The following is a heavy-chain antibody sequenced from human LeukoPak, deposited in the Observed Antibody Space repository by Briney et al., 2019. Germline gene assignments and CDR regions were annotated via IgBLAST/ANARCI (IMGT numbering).Heavy chain of an antibody. V-gene: IGHV1-69*05. D-gene: IGHD3-10*01. CDR1: GGTFSSYA. J-gene: IGHJ4*02. CDR3: ARDGAPYGGSGSYYPLYYFDY. Sequence: GSSVKVSCKASGGTFSSYAISWVRQAPGQGLEWMGRIIPIFGTANYAQKFQGRVTITTDESTSTAYMELRSLRSEDTAVYYCARDGAPYGGSGSYYPLYYFDYWGQGTLVTVCS. CDR2: IIPIFGTA.